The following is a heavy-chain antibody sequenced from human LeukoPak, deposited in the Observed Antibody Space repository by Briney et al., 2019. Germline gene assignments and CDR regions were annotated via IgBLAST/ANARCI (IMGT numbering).Heavy chain of an antibody. Sequence: SETLSLTCTVSSGSVSSGSYYWSWIRQPPGKGLEWIGEINHSGSTNYNPSLKSRVTISVDTSKNQFSLKLSSVTAADTAVYYCARGFELYGDYGGTYYFDYWGQGTLVTVSS. D-gene: IGHD4-17*01. CDR3: ARGFELYGDYGGTYYFDY. V-gene: IGHV4-39*07. CDR1: SGSVSSGSYY. CDR2: INHSGST. J-gene: IGHJ4*02.